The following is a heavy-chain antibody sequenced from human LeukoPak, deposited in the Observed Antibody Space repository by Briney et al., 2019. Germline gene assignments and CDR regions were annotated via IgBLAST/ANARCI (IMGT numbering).Heavy chain of an antibody. CDR3: ASGVTIWLGNAFDL. CDR1: GFTFSSYW. CDR2: INSDGTNT. D-gene: IGHD3-3*01. J-gene: IGHJ3*01. V-gene: IGHV3-74*01. Sequence: GGSLRLSCAASGFTFSSYWMHWARQDPAKGLVWVSRINSDGTNTIYADSVKGRFAISRDNAKNTLYLQMNSLRAEDSAVYYCASGVTIWLGNAFDLWGQGTMVTVS.